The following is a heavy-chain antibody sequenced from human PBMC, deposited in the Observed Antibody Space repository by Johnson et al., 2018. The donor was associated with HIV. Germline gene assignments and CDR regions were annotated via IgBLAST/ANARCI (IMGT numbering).Heavy chain of an antibody. CDR2: INWNGGRI. Sequence: VQLVESGGGVLRPGGSLRLSCEGFGFIFADYGLSWVRQAPGRGLEWVSGINWNGGRIGYADSVKGRCTISRDNVRNSRYLQRNSLRAEDTAFYYCARRDSGSLSFDIWGQGTMVTVSS. CDR3: ARRDSGSLSFDI. V-gene: IGHV3-20*04. J-gene: IGHJ3*02. CDR1: GFIFADYG. D-gene: IGHD1-26*01.